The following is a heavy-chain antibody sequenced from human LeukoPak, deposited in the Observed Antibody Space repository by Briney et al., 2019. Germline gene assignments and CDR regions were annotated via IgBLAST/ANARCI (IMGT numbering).Heavy chain of an antibody. J-gene: IGHJ4*02. D-gene: IGHD4-17*01. Sequence: PSETLSLTCAVYGGSFSGYYWSWIRQPPGKGLEWIGEINHSGSTNYNPSLKSRVTISVDTSKNQFSLKLSSVTAADTAVYYCARLYGDYGRVDYWGQGTLVTVSS. V-gene: IGHV4-34*01. CDR3: ARLYGDYGRVDY. CDR1: GGSFSGYY. CDR2: INHSGST.